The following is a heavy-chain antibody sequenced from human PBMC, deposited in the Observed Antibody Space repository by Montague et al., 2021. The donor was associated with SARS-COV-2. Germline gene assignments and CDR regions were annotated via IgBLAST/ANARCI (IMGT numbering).Heavy chain of an antibody. CDR3: ARASITIFGVADYGMDV. Sequence: TLSLTCTVSGGSISSGSYYWSWIRQPAGKGLEWIGRIYTSGSTNYNPSLKSRVTISVDTSKNRFSLKLSSVTAADTAVYYCARASITIFGVADYGMDVWGQGTMVTVSS. V-gene: IGHV4-61*02. CDR1: GGSISSGSYY. D-gene: IGHD3-3*01. J-gene: IGHJ6*02. CDR2: IYTSGST.